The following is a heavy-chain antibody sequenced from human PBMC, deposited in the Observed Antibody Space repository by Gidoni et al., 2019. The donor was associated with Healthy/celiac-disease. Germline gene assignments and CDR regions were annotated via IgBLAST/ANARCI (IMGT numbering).Heavy chain of an antibody. D-gene: IGHD1-26*01. CDR2: ISGSGGST. Sequence: EVQLLESGGGSVQPGGSLRLSCAASGFTFSSSAMSCVRQAPGKGLAWVSAISGSGGSTYYADSVKGRFTISRDNSKNTLYLQMNSLRAEDTAVYYCAKDLSEGWELLTFSGTPFDYWGQGTLVTVSS. CDR1: GFTFSSSA. V-gene: IGHV3-23*01. CDR3: AKDLSEGWELLTFSGTPFDY. J-gene: IGHJ4*02.